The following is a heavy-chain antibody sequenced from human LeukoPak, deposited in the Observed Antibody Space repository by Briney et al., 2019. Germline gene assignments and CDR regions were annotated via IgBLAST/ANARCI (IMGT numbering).Heavy chain of an antibody. D-gene: IGHD5-12*01. Sequence: GGSLRLSCAASGFTFSSYWMSCVRQAPGKGLEWVANIKQDGSEKYYVDSVKGRFTISRGNAKNSLYLQMNSLRAEDTAVYYCARARRLVATPYDYWGQGTLVTVSS. CDR2: IKQDGSEK. CDR3: ARARRLVATPYDY. J-gene: IGHJ4*02. V-gene: IGHV3-7*01. CDR1: GFTFSSYW.